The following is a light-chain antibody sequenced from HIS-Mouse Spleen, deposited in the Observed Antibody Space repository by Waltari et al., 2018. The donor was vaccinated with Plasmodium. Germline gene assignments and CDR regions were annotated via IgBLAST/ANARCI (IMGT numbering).Light chain of an antibody. CDR3: QSADSSGTPNWV. Sequence: SYELTQPPSVPVSPGQTARITCSGDALPKQYAYWSQQKPGQAPVLVIYKDSERPSGIPERFSGSSSGKTVTLTISGVQAEDEADYYCQSADSSGTPNWVFGGGTKLTVL. CDR1: ALPKQY. J-gene: IGLJ3*02. V-gene: IGLV3-25*03. CDR2: KDS.